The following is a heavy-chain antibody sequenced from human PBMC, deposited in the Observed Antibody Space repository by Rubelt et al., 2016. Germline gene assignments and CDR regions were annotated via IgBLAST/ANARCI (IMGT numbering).Heavy chain of an antibody. J-gene: IGHJ4*02. CDR1: GYMFTTYG. V-gene: IGHV1-18*01. D-gene: IGHD3-10*01. CDR2: ISAYNGNT. CDR3: ARTTVGLWCGELKN. Sequence: QVQLVQSGAEVKKPGASVKVSCKASGYMFTTYGITWVRQAPGQGLEWLGWISAYNGNTDYAQKLQGRVTMTTDTGTAYMERSSLRSEDTAVYYCARTTVGLWCGELKNWGQGTLVSVSS.